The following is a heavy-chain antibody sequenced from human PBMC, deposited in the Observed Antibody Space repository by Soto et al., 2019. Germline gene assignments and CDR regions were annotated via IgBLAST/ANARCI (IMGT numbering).Heavy chain of an antibody. J-gene: IGHJ4*02. V-gene: IGHV3-11*01. CDR1: GFTFSDYY. CDR2: ISSSGSTI. Sequence: GGSLRLSCAASGFTFSDYYMSWIRQAPGKGLEWVSYISSSGSTIYYADSVKGRFTISRDNAKNSLYLQMNSLRAEDTAVYYCAREAAAAGTPYYFDYWGQGTLVTVSS. D-gene: IGHD6-13*01. CDR3: AREAAAAGTPYYFDY.